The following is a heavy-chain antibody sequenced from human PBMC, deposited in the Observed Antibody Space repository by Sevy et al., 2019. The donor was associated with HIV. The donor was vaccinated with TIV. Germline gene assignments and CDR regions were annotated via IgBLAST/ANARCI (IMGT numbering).Heavy chain of an antibody. J-gene: IGHJ5*01. CDR3: MRVSSDVLVLPAATPSPWLDS. Sequence: GGCLRLSCAASGFNFDTFWMGWVRQAPGRGLEWLASIDPRGEERDHLDSLMGRFTISRDNAKNSLYLEMYSLKAEDTALYYCMRVSSDVLVLPAATPSPWLDSWGQGTLVTVSS. CDR1: GFNFDTFW. CDR2: IDPRGEER. V-gene: IGHV3-7*01. D-gene: IGHD6-6*01.